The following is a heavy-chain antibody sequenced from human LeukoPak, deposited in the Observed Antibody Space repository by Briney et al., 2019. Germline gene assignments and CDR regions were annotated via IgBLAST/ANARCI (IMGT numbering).Heavy chain of an antibody. CDR3: ATDVPAVTIFGY. CDR1: GFTFSTYW. J-gene: IGHJ4*02. V-gene: IGHV3-74*01. D-gene: IGHD2-2*01. Sequence: GGSLRLSCAASGFTFSTYWMHWVRQAPGTGLVWVSLIYSDGSSTNYADSVKGRFTISRDNAKNTLYLQMNSLRAEDTAVYYCATDVPAVTIFGYWGQGTLVTVSS. CDR2: IYSDGSST.